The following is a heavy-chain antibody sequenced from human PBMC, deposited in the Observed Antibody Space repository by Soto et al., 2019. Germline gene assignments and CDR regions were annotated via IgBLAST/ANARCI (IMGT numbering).Heavy chain of an antibody. CDR2: IYYSGST. J-gene: IGHJ4*02. CDR3: ARHDGHSGSYPTPYYFDY. D-gene: IGHD1-26*01. CDR1: GGSISSSSYY. V-gene: IGHV4-39*01. Sequence: SETLSLTCTVSGGSISSSSYYWGWIRQPPGKGLEWIGSIYYSGSTYYNPSLKSRVTISVDTSKNQFPLKLSSVTAADTAVYYCARHDGHSGSYPTPYYFDYWGQGTLVTV.